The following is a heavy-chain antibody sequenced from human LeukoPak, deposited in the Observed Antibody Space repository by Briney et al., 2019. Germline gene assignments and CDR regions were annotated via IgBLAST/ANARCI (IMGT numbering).Heavy chain of an antibody. Sequence: GGSLRLSCAASGFTFTDYWMIWVRQAPGKGLEWVANIKRDGSEKYYVDSVKGRFTISRDNPKKSVYLQMNSLRAEDTAIYYCARDVSVSGMDVWGQGTTVTVSS. CDR1: GFTFTDYW. V-gene: IGHV3-7*01. D-gene: IGHD5/OR15-5a*01. J-gene: IGHJ6*02. CDR3: ARDVSVSGMDV. CDR2: IKRDGSEK.